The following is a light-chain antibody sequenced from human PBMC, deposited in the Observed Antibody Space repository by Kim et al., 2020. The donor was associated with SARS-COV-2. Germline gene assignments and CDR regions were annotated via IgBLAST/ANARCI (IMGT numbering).Light chain of an antibody. V-gene: IGLV3-1*01. CDR1: NVGNKY. J-gene: IGLJ2*01. CDR3: QAWDTFNVV. Sequence: SYELTQPPSVSVPPGQRVTIPCSGNNVGNKYAFWYQLRPGHSPTLVIYQDSKRPLGISERFSGSNSGNTATLTISETQPDDEADYYCQAWDTFNVVFGGG. CDR2: QDS.